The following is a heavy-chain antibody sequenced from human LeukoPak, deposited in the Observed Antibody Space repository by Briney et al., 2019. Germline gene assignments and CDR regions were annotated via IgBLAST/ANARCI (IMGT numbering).Heavy chain of an antibody. D-gene: IGHD5-12*01. CDR2: IYPATGAT. CDR1: GYTFTDYY. V-gene: IGHV1-2*02. CDR3: AREGSGYDWGGYWFDP. J-gene: IGHJ5*02. Sequence: ASVKVSCKASGYTFTDYYLHWVRQAPGQGLEWMGWIYPATGATEYSRRFQGRVTMTRATSISTAYMELSRLRSDDTAVYYCAREGSGYDWGGYWFDPWGQGTLVTVSS.